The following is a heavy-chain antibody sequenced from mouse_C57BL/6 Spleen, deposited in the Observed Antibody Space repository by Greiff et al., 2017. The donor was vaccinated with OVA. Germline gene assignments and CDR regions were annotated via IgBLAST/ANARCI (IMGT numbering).Heavy chain of an antibody. CDR3: ARDYGSSYSYAMDY. D-gene: IGHD1-1*01. J-gene: IGHJ4*01. CDR1: GFSLTSYA. Sequence: VKLVESGPGLVAPSQSLSITCTVSGFSLTSYAISWVRQPPGKGLEWLGVIWTVGGTNYNSALKSRLSISKDNSKSPVFLKMNSLQTDDTARYYWARDYGSSYSYAMDYWGQGTSVTVSS. CDR2: IWTVGGT. V-gene: IGHV2-9-1*01.